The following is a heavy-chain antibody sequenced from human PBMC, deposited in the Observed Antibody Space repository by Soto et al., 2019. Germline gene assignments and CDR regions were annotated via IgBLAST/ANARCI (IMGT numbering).Heavy chain of an antibody. CDR1: GYTFTHYY. J-gene: IGHJ4*02. CDR3: ATSVNSAMAFDY. V-gene: IGHV1-46*01. Sequence: SSVKVSCKASGYTFTHYYMHWVRQAPGQGLEWMGIINPNGGSTTYAQRFRAGFTMTRDTSTSTVYMELSSLRSEDSAVYYCATSVNSAMAFDYWGQGTLVTVSS. D-gene: IGHD5-18*01. CDR2: INPNGGST.